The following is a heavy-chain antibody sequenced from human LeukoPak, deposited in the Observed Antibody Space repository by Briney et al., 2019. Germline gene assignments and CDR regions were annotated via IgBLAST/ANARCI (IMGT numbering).Heavy chain of an antibody. CDR3: ARSKGRRIVGASSSDY. CDR1: GGTFSSYA. Sequence: SVKVSCKASGGTFSSYAISWVRQAPGQGLEWMGRIIPILGIANYAQKFQGRVTITADTSTSTAYMELRSLRSDDTAVYYCARSKGRRIVGASSSDYWGQGTLVTVSS. J-gene: IGHJ4*02. D-gene: IGHD1-26*01. CDR2: IIPILGIA. V-gene: IGHV1-69*04.